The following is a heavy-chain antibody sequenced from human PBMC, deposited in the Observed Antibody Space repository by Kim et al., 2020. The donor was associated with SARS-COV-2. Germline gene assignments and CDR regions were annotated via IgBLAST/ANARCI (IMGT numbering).Heavy chain of an antibody. CDR3: ARDERAGLWFGVVGGMDV. CDR1: GFTFSSYG. V-gene: IGHV3-33*01. Sequence: GGSLRLSCAASGFTFSSYGMHWVRQAPGKGLEWVAVIWYDGSNKYYADSVKGRFTISRDNSKNTLYLQMNILRAEDTAVYYCARDERAGLWFGVVGGMDVWGQGTTVTVSS. J-gene: IGHJ6*02. D-gene: IGHD3-10*01. CDR2: IWYDGSNK.